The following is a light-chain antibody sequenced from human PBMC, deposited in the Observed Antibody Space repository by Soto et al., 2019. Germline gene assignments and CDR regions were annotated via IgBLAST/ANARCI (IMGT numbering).Light chain of an antibody. CDR1: QSISIW. CDR2: KAS. CDR3: QHYNSFSVWT. Sequence: DIQMTQSPSTLSASVVDRVTITCRASQSISIWLAWYQQKPGTAPNLLIYKASTLETGVPSRFSGSGSGTEFTLTISSLHPDDFGTYYCQHYNSFSVWTFGQGTKVDI. J-gene: IGKJ1*01. V-gene: IGKV1-5*03.